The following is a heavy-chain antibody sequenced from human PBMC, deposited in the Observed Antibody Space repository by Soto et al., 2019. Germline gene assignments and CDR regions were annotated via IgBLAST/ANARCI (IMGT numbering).Heavy chain of an antibody. D-gene: IGHD1-26*01. CDR3: ARLGGIVDTGTWIQ. J-gene: IGHJ4*02. CDR1: GYMFCTYW. CDR2: IYPGDSDT. V-gene: IGHV5-51*01. Sequence: PGESLKISCKASGYMFCTYWICCLLQMPVKGPEWMAIIYPGDSDTRENPSFQGQVTISADKSSNTVHLQWRSLKASDTAIYYCARLGGIVDTGTWIQWGQGTPVTVSS.